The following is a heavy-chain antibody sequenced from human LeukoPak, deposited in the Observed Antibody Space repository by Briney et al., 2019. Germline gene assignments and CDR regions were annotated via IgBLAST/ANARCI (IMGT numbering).Heavy chain of an antibody. J-gene: IGHJ4*02. CDR1: GFTFSSYA. D-gene: IGHD3-10*01. CDR2: ISYDGSNK. V-gene: IGHV3-30-3*01. Sequence: PGRSLRLSCAASGFTFSSYAMHWVRQAPGKGLEWVAVISYDGSNKYYADSVKGRFTISRDNSKNTLYLQMNSLRAEDTAVYYCARDHLGSAMVRGVPGYWGQGTLVTVSS. CDR3: ARDHLGSAMVRGVPGY.